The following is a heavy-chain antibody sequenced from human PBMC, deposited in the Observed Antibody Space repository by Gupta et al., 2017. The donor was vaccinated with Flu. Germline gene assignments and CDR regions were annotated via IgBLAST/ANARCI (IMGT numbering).Heavy chain of an antibody. V-gene: IGHV1-69*08. CDR3: ARDHGYGDSVPYMDV. Sequence: QVQLVQSGAEVKKPGSSVKVSCKASGGTFSSYTISWVRQAPGQGLEWMGRIIPILGIANYAQKFQGRVTITADKSTSTAYMELSSLRSEDTAVYYCARDHGYGDSVPYMDVWGQGTTVTVSS. CDR2: IIPILGIA. CDR1: GGTFSSYT. J-gene: IGHJ6*02. D-gene: IGHD4-17*01.